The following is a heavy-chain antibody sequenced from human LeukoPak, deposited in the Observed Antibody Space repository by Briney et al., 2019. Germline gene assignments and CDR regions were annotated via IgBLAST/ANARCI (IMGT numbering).Heavy chain of an antibody. Sequence: ASVKVSCKASGYTFTSYDINWVRQATGQGLEWMGWMNPNSGNTGYAQKFQGRVTMTRNTSITTAYMELSRLRYEDTAVYYCARGWASGSYRKSGFDYWGQGTLATVSS. CDR1: GYTFTSYD. D-gene: IGHD3-10*01. CDR3: ARGWASGSYRKSGFDY. CDR2: MNPNSGNT. V-gene: IGHV1-8*01. J-gene: IGHJ4*02.